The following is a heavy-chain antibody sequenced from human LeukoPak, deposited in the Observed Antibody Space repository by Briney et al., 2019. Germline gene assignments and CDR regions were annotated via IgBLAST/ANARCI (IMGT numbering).Heavy chain of an antibody. D-gene: IGHD3-3*01. V-gene: IGHV1-69*05. CDR3: ARFVVTIFGVANSAPNYYYMDV. Sequence: GASVKVSCKASGGTFSSYAISWVRQAPGQGLEWMGGIIPIFGTANYAQKLQGRVTMTTDTSTSTAYMELRSLRSDDTAVYYCARFVVTIFGVANSAPNYYYMDVWGKGTTVTVSS. CDR1: GGTFSSYA. J-gene: IGHJ6*03. CDR2: IIPIFGTA.